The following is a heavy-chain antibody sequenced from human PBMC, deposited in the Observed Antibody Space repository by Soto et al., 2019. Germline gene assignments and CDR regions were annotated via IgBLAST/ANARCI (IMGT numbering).Heavy chain of an antibody. CDR3: ARPAVNDLDADSSAFDI. V-gene: IGHV1-69*02. CDR2: VIPIIGEG. Sequence: QVQLVQSGAEVKEPGSSVKVSCKVSGGTFSSQTINWVRQVPGQGLEWMGSVIPIIGEGKYAQSFLGRVTFTGDRSTGTAYMELSSLRSEDTAVYYCARPAVNDLDADSSAFDIWGQGTMVTVSS. CDR1: GGTFSSQT. D-gene: IGHD1-1*01. J-gene: IGHJ3*02.